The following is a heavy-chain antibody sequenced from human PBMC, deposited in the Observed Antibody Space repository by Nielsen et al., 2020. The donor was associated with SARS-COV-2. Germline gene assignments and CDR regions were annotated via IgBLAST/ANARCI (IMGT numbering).Heavy chain of an antibody. CDR3: AKEEGGY. Sequence: SLKISCTASGFTFGDLAMHWVRQDPGKGLEWVSGISWNSGSIGYADSVKGRFTISRDNAKNSLYLQMNSLRAEDTALYYCAKEEGGYWGQGTLVTVSS. CDR1: GFTFGDLA. V-gene: IGHV3-9*01. J-gene: IGHJ4*02. CDR2: ISWNSGSI. D-gene: IGHD1-26*01.